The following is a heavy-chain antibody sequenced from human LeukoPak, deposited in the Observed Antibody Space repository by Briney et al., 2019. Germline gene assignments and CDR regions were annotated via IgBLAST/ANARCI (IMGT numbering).Heavy chain of an antibody. D-gene: IGHD2-2*02. Sequence: GASVKVSCKASGYTFTSYGISWVRPAPGQGLEWMGWISAYNGNTNYAQKLQGRVTMTTDTSTSTAYMELRSLRSDDTAVYYCARDRIVVVPAATPDYYYGMDVWGQGTTVTVSS. CDR1: GYTFTSYG. CDR2: ISAYNGNT. CDR3: ARDRIVVVPAATPDYYYGMDV. V-gene: IGHV1-18*01. J-gene: IGHJ6*02.